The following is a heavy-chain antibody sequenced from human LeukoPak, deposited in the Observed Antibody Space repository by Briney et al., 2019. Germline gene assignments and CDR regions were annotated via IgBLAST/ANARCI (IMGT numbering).Heavy chain of an antibody. CDR1: RYTFTGYY. J-gene: IGHJ4*02. V-gene: IGHV1-2*02. CDR2: INPNSGGT. Sequence: ASVKVSCKASRYTFTGYYMHWVRQAPGQGLEWMGWINPNSGGTNYAQKFQGRVTMTRDTSISTAYMELSRLRPDDTAVYYCARDLPEEYQLQHTQFDYWGQGTLVTVSS. CDR3: ARDLPEEYQLQHTQFDY. D-gene: IGHD2-2*01.